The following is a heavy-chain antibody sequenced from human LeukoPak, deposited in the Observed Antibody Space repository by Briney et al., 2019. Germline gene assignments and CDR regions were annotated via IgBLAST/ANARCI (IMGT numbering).Heavy chain of an antibody. CDR3: ARAVKPPLVGIVLYPYYFDS. CDR2: IYSGGTT. D-gene: IGHD2-8*01. Sequence: GGSLRLSCAAFGFIVSSNYMTWVRQAPGKGLEWVSVIYSGGTTYCADSVKGRFTISRDNSKNTLYLQMNSLRAEDTAVYYCARAVKPPLVGIVLYPYYFDSWGQGTLVTVSS. V-gene: IGHV3-53*01. CDR1: GFIVSSNY. J-gene: IGHJ4*02.